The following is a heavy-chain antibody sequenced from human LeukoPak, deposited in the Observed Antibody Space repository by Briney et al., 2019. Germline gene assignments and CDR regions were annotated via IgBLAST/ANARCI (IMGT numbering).Heavy chain of an antibody. CDR3: AKDARRDWSDHYYYYMDV. CDR1: GFTFSSYA. Sequence: GGSLRLSCAASGFTFSSYAMSWVRQAPGKGLEWASAISGSGGSTYYADSVKGRFTISRDNSKNTLYLQMNSLRAEDTAVYYCAKDARRDWSDHYYYYMDVWGKGTTVTVSS. CDR2: ISGSGGST. J-gene: IGHJ6*03. D-gene: IGHD3/OR15-3a*01. V-gene: IGHV3-23*01.